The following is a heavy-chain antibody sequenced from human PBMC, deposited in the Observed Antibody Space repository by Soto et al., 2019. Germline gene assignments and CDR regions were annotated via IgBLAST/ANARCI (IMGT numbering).Heavy chain of an antibody. Sequence: APEEAAFKGSGSTFPSYAVHWVCQASTQMLEWMGWINAGNGNTKYSQKFQGRVTITRDSSATTAYMELNSLRSEDTAVYYCASVLWHLDSFHYGGQGT. CDR2: INAGNGNT. D-gene: IGHD2-21*01. V-gene: IGHV1-3*01. CDR1: GSTFPSYA. CDR3: ASVLWHLDSFHY. J-gene: IGHJ4*02.